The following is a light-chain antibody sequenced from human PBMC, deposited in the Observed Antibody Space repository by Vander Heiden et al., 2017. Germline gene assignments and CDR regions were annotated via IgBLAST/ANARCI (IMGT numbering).Light chain of an antibody. V-gene: IGLV2-11*01. J-gene: IGLJ3*02. CDR1: SSDVVDYNY. Sequence: QSALTQPRSVSGSPGQSVTISCTGTSSDVVDYNYVSWYQQHPGKAPKLMIYDVSKRPSGVPDRFSGSKSGNTASLTISGLQAEDEADYYCCSYAGTYTVWVFGGGTKLTVL. CDR2: DVS. CDR3: CSYAGTYTVWV.